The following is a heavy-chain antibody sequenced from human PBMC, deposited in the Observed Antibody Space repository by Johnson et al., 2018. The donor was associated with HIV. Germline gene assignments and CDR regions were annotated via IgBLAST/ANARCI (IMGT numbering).Heavy chain of an antibody. CDR3: ARREGTTGTFSAFDI. CDR1: GFTVSSNY. J-gene: IGHJ3*02. V-gene: IGHV3-20*04. CDR2: INWTGGST. Sequence: EVQLVESGGGLIQPGGSLRLSCAASGFTVSSNYMSWVRQAPGKGLEWVSGINWTGGSTGYADSVKGRFTISRDNAKNSLYLQMNSLRAEDTALYYCARREGTTGTFSAFDIWGQGTMVTVSS. D-gene: IGHD1-1*01.